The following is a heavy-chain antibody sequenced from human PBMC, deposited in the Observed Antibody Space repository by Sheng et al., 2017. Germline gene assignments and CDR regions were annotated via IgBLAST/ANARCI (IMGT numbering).Heavy chain of an antibody. D-gene: IGHD4-17*01. CDR1: GFSFSSHW. CDR2: VNPDGSDK. Sequence: EVQLVESGGGLVQPGGSLRLSCAASGFSFSSHWMSWVRQAPGKGLEWVANVNPDGSDKKYVDSVKGRFAISRDNAKNSLYLQMNSLRAEDTAVYYCVRNGGAFDYWAREPWSPS. V-gene: IGHV3-7*01. J-gene: IGHJ4*02. CDR3: VRNGGAFDY.